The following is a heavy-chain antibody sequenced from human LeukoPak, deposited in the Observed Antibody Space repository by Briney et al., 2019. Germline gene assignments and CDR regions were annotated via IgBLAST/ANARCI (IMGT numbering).Heavy chain of an antibody. CDR1: GGSISSYY. CDR2: IYYSGST. J-gene: IGHJ4*02. V-gene: IGHV4-59*01. CDR3: ARDRNRLRIFDY. Sequence: PSETLSLTCTVSGGSISSYYWSWIRQPPGKGLEWIGYIYYSGSTNYNPSLKSRVTISVDTSKNQFSLKLSSVTAADTAVYYCARDRNRLRIFDYWGQGTLVTVSS. D-gene: IGHD1-14*01.